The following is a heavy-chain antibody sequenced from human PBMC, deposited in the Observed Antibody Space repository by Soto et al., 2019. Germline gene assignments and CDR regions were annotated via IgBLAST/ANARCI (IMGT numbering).Heavy chain of an antibody. D-gene: IGHD3-10*01. Sequence: QVQLVESGGGVVQPGRSLRLSCAASGFTFSSYAMQWVRQAPGKGLEWVAVISYDGSNKYYADSVKGRFTISRDNSKNTLYLQMTSLRAEDTAVYYWARPDYGSGSYPDYWGQGTLVTVSS. CDR2: ISYDGSNK. J-gene: IGHJ4*02. V-gene: IGHV3-30-3*01. CDR3: ARPDYGSGSYPDY. CDR1: GFTFSSYA.